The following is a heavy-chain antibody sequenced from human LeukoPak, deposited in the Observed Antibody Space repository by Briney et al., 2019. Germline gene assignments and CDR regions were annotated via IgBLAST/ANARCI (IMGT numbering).Heavy chain of an antibody. D-gene: IGHD1-26*01. CDR1: GGSVSSSSYY. Sequence: SETLSLTCTVSGGSVSSSSYYWGWIRQPPGKGLEWIGSIYYSGSTYYNPSLKSRVTISVDTSKNQFSLKLSSVTAADTAVYYCARPLRWELQIDYWGQGTLVTVSS. V-gene: IGHV4-39*01. CDR3: ARPLRWELQIDY. J-gene: IGHJ4*02. CDR2: IYYSGST.